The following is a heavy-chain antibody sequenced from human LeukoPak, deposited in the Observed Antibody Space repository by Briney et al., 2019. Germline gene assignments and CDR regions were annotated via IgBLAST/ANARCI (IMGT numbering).Heavy chain of an antibody. J-gene: IGHJ4*02. Sequence: SQTLSLTRTVSGGSISSYYWSSIRPPAGKGLEWIGRVYTSGSTNYNPSLTSRVTMSVDTSKNQFSLKLSSVTAAYTAVYYCARALDYVHAVDYWGQGTLVTVSS. CDR2: VYTSGST. CDR3: ARALDYVHAVDY. V-gene: IGHV4-4*07. D-gene: IGHD4-17*01. CDR1: GGSISSYY.